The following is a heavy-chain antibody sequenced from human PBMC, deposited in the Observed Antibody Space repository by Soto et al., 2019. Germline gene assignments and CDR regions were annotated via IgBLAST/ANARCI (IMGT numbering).Heavy chain of an antibody. Sequence: XGSLRLSCAASGFTFSSYGMHWVRQAPGKGLEWVAVIWYDGSNKYYADSVKGRFTISRDNSKNTLYLQMNSLRAEDTAVYYCARDLLPESYQLPEVPADYWGQGTLVTVSS. J-gene: IGHJ4*02. V-gene: IGHV3-33*01. CDR2: IWYDGSNK. D-gene: IGHD2-2*01. CDR3: ARDLLPESYQLPEVPADY. CDR1: GFTFSSYG.